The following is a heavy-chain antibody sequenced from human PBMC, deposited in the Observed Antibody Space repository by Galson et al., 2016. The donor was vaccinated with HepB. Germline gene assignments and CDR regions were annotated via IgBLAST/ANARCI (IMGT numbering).Heavy chain of an antibody. J-gene: IGHJ4*02. V-gene: IGHV3-23*01. CDR2: LSGSGSVT. CDR1: GFAFNAYA. D-gene: IGHD3-22*01. Sequence: SLRLSCAAPGFAFNAYAMAWVRQAPGKGLEWISGLSGSGSVTYYADSVKGRFTISRDNAKTTVHLQMSALRAEDTAIYYCAKFLYSSSPALDHWGQGALVTVSS. CDR3: AKFLYSSSPALDH.